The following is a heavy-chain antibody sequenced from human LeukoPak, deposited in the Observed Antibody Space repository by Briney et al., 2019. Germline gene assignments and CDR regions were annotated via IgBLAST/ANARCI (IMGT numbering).Heavy chain of an antibody. V-gene: IGHV3-30*18. J-gene: IGHJ3*01. Sequence: GGSLRLSCAASGFTFSSYGMRWVRQAPGKGLEWVAVISYDGSNKYYADSVKGRFTISRDNSKNTLYLQMNSLRAEDTAVYYCAKKADRRITVATSGAFDLWGQGTGVTVSS. CDR1: GFTFSSYG. CDR2: ISYDGSNK. CDR3: AKKADRRITVATSGAFDL. D-gene: IGHD6-19*01.